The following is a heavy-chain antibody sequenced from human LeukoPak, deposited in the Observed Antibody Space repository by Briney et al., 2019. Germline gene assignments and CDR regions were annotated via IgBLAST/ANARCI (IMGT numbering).Heavy chain of an antibody. CDR3: ARDRGQTDFWSGVNWFDP. Sequence: SETLSLTCTVSGGSISSYYWSWIRQPPGKGLEWIGYIYYSGSTNYNPSLKSRVTISADTSKNQFSLKLSSVTAADTAVYYCARDRGQTDFWSGVNWFDPWGQGTLVTVSS. D-gene: IGHD3-3*01. J-gene: IGHJ5*02. V-gene: IGHV4-59*01. CDR2: IYYSGST. CDR1: GGSISSYY.